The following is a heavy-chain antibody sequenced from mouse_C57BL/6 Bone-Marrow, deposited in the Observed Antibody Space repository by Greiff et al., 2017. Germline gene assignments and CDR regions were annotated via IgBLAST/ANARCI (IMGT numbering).Heavy chain of an antibody. CDR2: IDPENGDT. Sequence: EVQLQQSGAELVRPGASVKLSCTASGFNITDDDMHWVKQRPEQGLEWIGWIDPENGDTEYAAKFQGKATITADTSSNTAYLQLSSLTSEDTAVYYWTTYYYGSSFFDYWGQGTTLTVSS. CDR1: GFNITDDD. CDR3: TTYYYGSSFFDY. V-gene: IGHV14-4*01. J-gene: IGHJ2*01. D-gene: IGHD1-1*01.